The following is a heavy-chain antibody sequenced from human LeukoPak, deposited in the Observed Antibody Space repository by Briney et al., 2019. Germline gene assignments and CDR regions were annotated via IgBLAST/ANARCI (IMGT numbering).Heavy chain of an antibody. J-gene: IGHJ4*02. CDR2: INHSGST. V-gene: IGHV4-34*01. Sequence: SETLSLTCAVYGGSFSGYYWSWIRQPPGKGLEWIGEINHSGSTNYNPSLKSRVTISVDTSKSQFSLKLRSVTAADTAVYYCARDHSGTNYVMDWGQGTLVTVSS. CDR1: GGSFSGYY. D-gene: IGHD4/OR15-4a*01. CDR3: ARDHSGTNYVMD.